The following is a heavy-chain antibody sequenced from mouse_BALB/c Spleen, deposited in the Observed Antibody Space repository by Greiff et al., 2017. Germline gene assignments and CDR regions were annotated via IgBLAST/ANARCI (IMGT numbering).Heavy chain of an antibody. CDR2: IDPSDSET. CDR1: GYSFTSYW. Sequence: QVQLQQSGPQLVRPGASVKISCKASGYSFTSYWMHWVKQRPGQGLEWIGMIDPSDSETRLNQKFKDKATLTVDKSSSTAYMQLSSPTSEDSAVYYCARGGGYDDWIAYWGQGTLVTVSA. CDR3: ARGGGYDDWIAY. D-gene: IGHD2-2*01. V-gene: IGHV1S127*01. J-gene: IGHJ3*01.